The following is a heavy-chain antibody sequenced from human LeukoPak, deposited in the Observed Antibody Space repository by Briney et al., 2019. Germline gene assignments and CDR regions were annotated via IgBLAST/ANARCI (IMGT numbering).Heavy chain of an antibody. D-gene: IGHD3-22*01. Sequence: GGSLRLSCGASGFTFSTYWMTWVRQAPGKGLEWVSYISGSGGSTYYADSVKGRFTISRDNSKNTLYLQMNSLRAEDTAVYYCAKSDVYYYDSSGYSPGIYWGQGTLVTVSS. J-gene: IGHJ4*02. CDR3: AKSDVYYYDSSGYSPGIY. CDR2: ISGSGGST. V-gene: IGHV3-23*01. CDR1: GFTFSTYW.